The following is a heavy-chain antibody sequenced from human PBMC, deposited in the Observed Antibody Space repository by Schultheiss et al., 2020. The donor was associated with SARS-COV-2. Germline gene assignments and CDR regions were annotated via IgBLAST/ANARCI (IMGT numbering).Heavy chain of an antibody. V-gene: IGHV4-59*12. CDR3: AREYISTLPSFDY. CDR2: IHHSGRT. J-gene: IGHJ4*02. CDR1: GASIRTYY. Sequence: SETLSLTCSVSGASIRTYYWTWIRQPPGKGLEWIGEIHHSGRTNYNPSLKSRVTISLDTSKNQLSLNLRSVTAADTAVYFCAREYISTLPSFDYWGQGALVTVSS. D-gene: IGHD2-2*01.